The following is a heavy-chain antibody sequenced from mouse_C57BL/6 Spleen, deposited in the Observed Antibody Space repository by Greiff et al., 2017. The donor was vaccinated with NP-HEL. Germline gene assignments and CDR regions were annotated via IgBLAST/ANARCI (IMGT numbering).Heavy chain of an antibody. CDR2: INPNNGGT. D-gene: IGHD1-1*01. CDR3: ARTTMTTVVSPFAY. J-gene: IGHJ3*01. Sequence: EVQLQQSGPELVKPGASVKLSCKASGYTFTDYYMNWVKQSHGKSLEWIGDINPNNGGTSYNEKFKGKGTLTIDKSSSTASMELRSLTSEDSAVYYWARTTMTTVVSPFAYWGQGTRVTVSA. CDR1: GYTFTDYY. V-gene: IGHV1-26*01.